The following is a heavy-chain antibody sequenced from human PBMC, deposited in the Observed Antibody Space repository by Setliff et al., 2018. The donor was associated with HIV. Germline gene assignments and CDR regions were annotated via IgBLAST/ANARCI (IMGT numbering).Heavy chain of an antibody. CDR3: ARGQYGDELFDY. V-gene: IGHV1-18*04. Sequence: ASVKVSCKASGYTFTDYYMHWVRQAPGQGLEWMGWLASYNDDANYAQNLQGRVTMTTDKSTSTAYMELRSLRSDDTAVYYCARGQYGDELFDYWGQGTLVTVSS. D-gene: IGHD4-17*01. CDR1: GYTFTDYY. J-gene: IGHJ4*02. CDR2: LASYNDDA.